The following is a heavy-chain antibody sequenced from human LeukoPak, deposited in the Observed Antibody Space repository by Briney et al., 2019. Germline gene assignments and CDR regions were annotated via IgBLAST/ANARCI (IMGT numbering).Heavy chain of an antibody. CDR3: ARDDYGGNRRGYFQH. V-gene: IGHV3-48*04. J-gene: IGHJ1*01. CDR2: ISSSSSTI. D-gene: IGHD4-23*01. CDR1: GFTFSSYS. Sequence: PGGSLRLSCAASGFTFSSYSMNWVRQAPGKGLEWVSYISSSSSTIYYADSVKGRFTISRDNAKNSLYLQMNSLRAEDTAVYYCARDDYGGNRRGYFQHWGQGTLVTVSS.